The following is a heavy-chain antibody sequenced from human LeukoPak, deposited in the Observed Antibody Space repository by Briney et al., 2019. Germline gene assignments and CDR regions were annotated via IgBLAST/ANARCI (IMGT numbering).Heavy chain of an antibody. CDR3: AKVSSSSWRIDYYYMDV. D-gene: IGHD6-13*01. Sequence: GSLRLSCAASGFTFSSYGMHWVRQAPGKGLRGVAVIWYDGSDKYYVDSVKGRFTISRDNSKNTLYLQMNSLRAEDTAVYYCAKVSSSSWRIDYYYMDVWGKGTTVTVSS. CDR1: GFTFSSYG. CDR2: IWYDGSDK. J-gene: IGHJ6*03. V-gene: IGHV3-33*06.